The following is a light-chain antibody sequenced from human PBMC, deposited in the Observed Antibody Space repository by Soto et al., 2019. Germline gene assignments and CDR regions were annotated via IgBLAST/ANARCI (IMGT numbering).Light chain of an antibody. J-gene: IGKJ5*01. CDR1: QSVSSN. CDR2: GVY. Sequence: EIVMTQSPTILSVSPGERATLSCRASQSVSSNLAWYQQKPGQAPRLLIYGVYTRAPGIPARFSGSGSGTEFTLTISSLQSEDFAVYYCQQYNNWPPTTFGQGTRLEIK. V-gene: IGKV3D-15*01. CDR3: QQYNNWPPTT.